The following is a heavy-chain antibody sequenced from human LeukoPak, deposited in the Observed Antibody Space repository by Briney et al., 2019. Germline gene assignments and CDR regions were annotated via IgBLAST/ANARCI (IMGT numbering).Heavy chain of an antibody. CDR3: ARGAHARPVDY. CDR2: INHSGST. D-gene: IGHD6-6*01. V-gene: IGHV4-34*01. J-gene: IGHJ4*02. CDR1: GGSFSGYY. Sequence: SETLSLTCAVSGGSFSGYYWSWIRQPPGKGLEWIGEINHSGSTNYNPSLKSRVTISLDTSKNQFSLKLSSVTAADTAVYYCARGAHARPVDYWGQGTLVTVSS.